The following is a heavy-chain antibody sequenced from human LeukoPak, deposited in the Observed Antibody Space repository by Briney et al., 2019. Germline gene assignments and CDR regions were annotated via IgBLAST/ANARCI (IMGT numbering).Heavy chain of an antibody. V-gene: IGHV1-24*01. CDR3: AREEAVVVTANDAFDI. D-gene: IGHD2-21*02. J-gene: IGHJ3*02. CDR2: FDPEDGET. CDR1: GYTLTELS. Sequence: ASVKVSCKVSGYTLTELSMHWVRQAPGKGLEWMGGFDPEDGETIYAQKFQGRVTMTEDTSTDTAYMELSSLRSEDTAVYYCAREEAVVVTANDAFDIWGQGTMVTVSS.